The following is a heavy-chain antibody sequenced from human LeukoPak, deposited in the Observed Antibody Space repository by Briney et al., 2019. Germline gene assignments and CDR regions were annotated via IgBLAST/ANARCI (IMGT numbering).Heavy chain of an antibody. Sequence: SQTLSLTCAISGDSVSSNSAAWNWIRQSPSRGLEWLGRTYYRSKWYNDYAVSVKSRITINPDTSKNQFSLQLNSVTPEDTAVYYCARARLRYFDWLSSTFGGVIAPGDWFDPWGQGTLVTVSS. V-gene: IGHV6-1*01. CDR3: ARARLRYFDWLSSTFGGVIAPGDWFDP. CDR2: TYYRSKWYN. J-gene: IGHJ5*02. D-gene: IGHD3-9*01. CDR1: GDSVSSNSAA.